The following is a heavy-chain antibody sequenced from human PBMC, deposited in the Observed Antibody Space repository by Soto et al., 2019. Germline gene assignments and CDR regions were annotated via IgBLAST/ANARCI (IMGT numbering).Heavy chain of an antibody. D-gene: IGHD2-15*01. CDR1: GGSISSYY. J-gene: IGHJ4*02. CDR3: VRGSAANVY. CDR2: ICYSGST. V-gene: IGHV4-59*01. Sequence: QVQLQESGPGLVKPSETLSLTCTVSGGSISSYYWSWIRQPPGKGLEWIGYICYSGSTNYYPSLESRVSMSIDTSRNQFSLKLTSVNAADTAVYYCVRGSAANVYWGQGTLVTVSS.